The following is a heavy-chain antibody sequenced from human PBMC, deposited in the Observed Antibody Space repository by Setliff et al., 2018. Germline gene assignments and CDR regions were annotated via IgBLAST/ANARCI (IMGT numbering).Heavy chain of an antibody. Sequence: GASVQVSCKASGYTFTDYYIYWVRQAPGQGLQWMGRINPISGATDYAQKFRGRVTMTRDTSITTAYMELSSLRSDDTAMYYCARSVHGDYVRLRQNNWLDPWGQGTLVTVSS. D-gene: IGHD4-17*01. CDR1: GYTFTDYY. J-gene: IGHJ5*02. CDR3: ARSVHGDYVRLRQNNWLDP. V-gene: IGHV1-2*06. CDR2: INPISGAT.